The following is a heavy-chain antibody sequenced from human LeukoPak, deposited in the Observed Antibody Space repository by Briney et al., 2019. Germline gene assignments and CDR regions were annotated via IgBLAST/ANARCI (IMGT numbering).Heavy chain of an antibody. V-gene: IGHV3-21*01. D-gene: IGHD1-14*01. CDR1: GFTFSSYS. CDR2: ISSSSSYI. J-gene: IGHJ4*02. Sequence: GGSLRLSCAASGFTFSSYSMNWVRQAPGKGLEWVSSISSSSSYIYYADSVKGRFTISRDNAKNSLYLQMNSLRAEDTAVCYCARMAPERTFDYWGQGTLVTVSS. CDR3: ARMAPERTFDY.